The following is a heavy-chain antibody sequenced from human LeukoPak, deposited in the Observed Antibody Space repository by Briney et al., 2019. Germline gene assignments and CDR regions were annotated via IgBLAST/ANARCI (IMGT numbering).Heavy chain of an antibody. CDR3: AKDERRGYDILTGLFDY. CDR2: ISWNSGSI. J-gene: IGHJ4*02. V-gene: IGHV3-9*01. CDR1: GFTFDDYA. D-gene: IGHD3-9*01. Sequence: PGGSLRLSCAASGFTFDDYAMHWVRQAPGKGLEWVSGISWNSGSIGYADSVKGRFTISRDNAKNSLYLQMNSLRAEDTALYYCAKDERRGYDILTGLFDYWGQGTLVTVSS.